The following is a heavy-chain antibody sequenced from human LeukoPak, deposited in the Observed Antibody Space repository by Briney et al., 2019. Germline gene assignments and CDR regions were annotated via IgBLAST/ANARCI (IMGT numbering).Heavy chain of an antibody. V-gene: IGHV3-7*01. CDR2: IKDDGSEK. D-gene: IGHD3-10*01. J-gene: IGHJ4*02. CDR1: GFSFSTYW. Sequence: GGSLRLSCAASGFSFSTYWMTWVRQAPGKGLEWVANIKDDGSEKKYVDSVKGRFTLSRDNAKNSLYLQINSLKAEDTAVYYCATSVPGFGESLNYWGQGTLVAVSS. CDR3: ATSVPGFGESLNY.